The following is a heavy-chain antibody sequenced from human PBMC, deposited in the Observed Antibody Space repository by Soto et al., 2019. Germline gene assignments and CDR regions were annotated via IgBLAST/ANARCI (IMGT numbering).Heavy chain of an antibody. D-gene: IGHD2-15*01. Sequence: GGSLRLSCAASGFTFSGCSMNWVRQAPGKGLEWVSSISSSSSYIYYADSVKGRFTISRDNAKNSLYLQMNSLRAEDTAVYYCAREDIIYGMDVWGQGTTVTVSS. V-gene: IGHV3-21*01. J-gene: IGHJ6*02. CDR3: AREDIIYGMDV. CDR2: ISSSSSYI. CDR1: GFTFSGCS.